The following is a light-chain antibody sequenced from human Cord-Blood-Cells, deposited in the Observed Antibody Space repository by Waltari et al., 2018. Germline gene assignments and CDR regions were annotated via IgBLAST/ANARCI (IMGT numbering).Light chain of an antibody. V-gene: IGLV2-14*03. CDR3: SSYTSSSGYV. CDR2: DVS. CDR1: SSDVGCYNY. Sequence: QSALTQPASVSGSPGQSITISCTGTSSDVGCYNYVSWYQQHPGKAPKLMIYDVSNRPSGVSNRFSGSKSGNTASLTISGLQAEDEADYYCSSYTSSSGYVFGTGTKVTVL. J-gene: IGLJ1*01.